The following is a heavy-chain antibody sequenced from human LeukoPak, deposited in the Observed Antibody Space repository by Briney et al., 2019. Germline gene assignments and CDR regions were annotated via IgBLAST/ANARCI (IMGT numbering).Heavy chain of an antibody. CDR2: ISGSGGST. D-gene: IGHD6-13*01. CDR3: ARDAVGIYRIIDY. J-gene: IGHJ4*02. Sequence: GGSLRLSCAASGFTFSSYAMSWVRQAPGKGLEWVSAISGSGGSTYYADSVKGGFTISRDNSKNTLYLQMNSLRAEDTAVYYCARDAVGIYRIIDYWGQGTLVTVSS. CDR1: GFTFSSYA. V-gene: IGHV3-23*01.